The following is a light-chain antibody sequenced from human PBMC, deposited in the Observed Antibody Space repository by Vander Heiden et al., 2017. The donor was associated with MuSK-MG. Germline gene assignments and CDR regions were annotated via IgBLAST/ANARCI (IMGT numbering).Light chain of an antibody. CDR1: QSIRGW. CDR2: ETS. CDR3: QHVNYSFGS. J-gene: IGKJ1*01. V-gene: IGKV1-5*03. Sequence: DIHLTQSPSIVSASVGDRVIITCRASQSIRGWLAWYQQKPGRPPRLLIYETSTLESGVPSRFSGSGSETDFTLTIDSLQPDDFATYYCQHVNYSFGSFGQGTKVXIK.